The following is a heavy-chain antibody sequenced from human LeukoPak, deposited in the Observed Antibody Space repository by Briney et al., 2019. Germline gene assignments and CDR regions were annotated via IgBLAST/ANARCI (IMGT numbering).Heavy chain of an antibody. J-gene: IGHJ6*02. CDR2: IYYSGST. Sequence: SETLSLTCTVSGGSISSSSYYWGWIRQPPGKGLEWIGSIYYSGSTYYNPSLKSRVTISVDTSKNQFSLKLSSVTAADTAVYYCARPRGYGGYYGMDVWGQGTTVTVPS. CDR3: ARPRGYGGYYGMDV. D-gene: IGHD6-25*01. CDR1: GGSISSSSYY. V-gene: IGHV4-39*01.